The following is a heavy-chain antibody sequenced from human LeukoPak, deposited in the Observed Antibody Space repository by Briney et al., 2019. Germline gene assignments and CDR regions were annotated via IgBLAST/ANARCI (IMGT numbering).Heavy chain of an antibody. V-gene: IGHV3-30-3*01. CDR3: ARDHGDYGASLDY. CDR2: ISYDGSNK. D-gene: IGHD4-17*01. Sequence: PGRSLRLSCAASGFTFSSYVMHWVRQAPGKGLEWVAVISYDGSNKFYADSVKGRFTISRDNSKNTLYLQMNILRPEDTAVYYCARDHGDYGASLDYWGQGTLVTVSS. CDR1: GFTFSSYV. J-gene: IGHJ4*02.